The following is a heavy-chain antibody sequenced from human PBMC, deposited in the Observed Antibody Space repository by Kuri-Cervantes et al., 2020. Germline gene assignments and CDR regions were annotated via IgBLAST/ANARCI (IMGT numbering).Heavy chain of an antibody. J-gene: IGHJ4*02. CDR1: GFTFSSYG. CDR3: ARDYNWGLDN. Sequence: GGSLRLSCAASGFTFSSYGMHWVRQAPGKGLEWVAFIRYDGSNKYYADSVKGRFTISRDNSKDTLYLQVNSLRPEDTAIYYCARDYNWGLDNWGQGTPVTVSS. V-gene: IGHV3-30*02. D-gene: IGHD1-1*01. CDR2: IRYDGSNK.